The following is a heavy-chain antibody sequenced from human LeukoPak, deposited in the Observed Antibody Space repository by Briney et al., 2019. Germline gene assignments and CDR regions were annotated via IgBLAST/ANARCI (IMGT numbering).Heavy chain of an antibody. Sequence: GGSLRLSCAASGFTVSSNYMSWVRQAPGRGLEWVSVIYSSGSTYYADSVKGRFTISRDNSKNTLYLQMNSLRAEDTAVYYCATAFNSPFYGESWGQGTLVTVSS. J-gene: IGHJ4*02. CDR1: GFTVSSNY. CDR3: ATAFNSPFYGES. CDR2: IYSSGST. D-gene: IGHD2/OR15-2a*01. V-gene: IGHV3-53*01.